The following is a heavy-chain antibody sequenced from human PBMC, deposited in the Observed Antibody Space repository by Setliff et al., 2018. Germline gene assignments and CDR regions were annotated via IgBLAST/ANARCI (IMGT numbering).Heavy chain of an antibody. D-gene: IGHD5-18*01. CDR1: GGTFSSYG. CDR2: TIPNFGTT. J-gene: IGHJ6*03. CDR3: AREGADTRSSTDYRYYMDL. V-gene: IGHV1-69*05. Sequence: GASVKVSCKASGGTFSSYGISWVRQAPGQGLEWLGGTIPNFGTTNYAQEFQGRVTIITDESTSTAYMELSSLRFEDTAVYYCAREGADTRSSTDYRYYMDLWGKGTTVTVSS.